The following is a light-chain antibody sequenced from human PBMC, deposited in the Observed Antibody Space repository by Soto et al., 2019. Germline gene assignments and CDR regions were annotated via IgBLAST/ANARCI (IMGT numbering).Light chain of an antibody. Sequence: EIVMTQSPATLSVSPGERATLSCRASQRISSNLAWYQHKPGQAPRLLIYGAPTRATGIPARFSGSGSGTEFTLTISSLQSEDSAVYYCQQYKNWLALTFGGGTKVEIK. J-gene: IGKJ4*01. CDR3: QQYKNWLALT. V-gene: IGKV3-15*01. CDR2: GAP. CDR1: QRISSN.